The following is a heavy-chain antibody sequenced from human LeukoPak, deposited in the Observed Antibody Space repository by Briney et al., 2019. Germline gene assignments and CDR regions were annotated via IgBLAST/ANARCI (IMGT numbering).Heavy chain of an antibody. J-gene: IGHJ4*02. CDR2: INPNSGGT. D-gene: IGHD2-8*01. V-gene: IGHV1-2*02. CDR1: GYTFTGYY. CDR3: ASLNCNNGVCYNFDY. Sequence: GASVKVSCKASGYTFTGYYMHWVRQAPGQGLEWMGWINPNSGGTKYAQKFQGGVTLTRDTSVTTAYMELRRLRSDDTAVYFCASLNCNNGVCYNFDYWGQGTLVTVSS.